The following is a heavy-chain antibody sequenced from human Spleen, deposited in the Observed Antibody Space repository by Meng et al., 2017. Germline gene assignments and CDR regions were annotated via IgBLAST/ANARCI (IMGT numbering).Heavy chain of an antibody. CDR3: TTEGDTAMVGFDY. CDR2: IKSKTDGGTT. CDR1: GFTFSNAW. V-gene: IGHV3-15*01. D-gene: IGHD5-18*01. J-gene: IGHJ4*02. Sequence: GGSLRLSCAASGFTFSNAWMSWVRQAPGKGLEWVGRIKSKTDGGTTDYAAPVKGRFTISRDDSKNTLYLQMNRLKTEDTAVYYCTTEGDTAMVGFDYWGQGTLVTVSS.